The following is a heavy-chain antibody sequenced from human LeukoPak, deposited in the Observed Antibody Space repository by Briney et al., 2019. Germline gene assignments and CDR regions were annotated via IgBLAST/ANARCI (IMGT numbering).Heavy chain of an antibody. CDR2: INATSEGE. Sequence: GASVKLSFKGSGSTFTGHYMDWGRQAPGQGIEGMGWINATSEGEKYLKTFQGRVTMTKDTSISTAYMELSRCRSDDTALYYGASGPYNVLPGYLSDDGGQRPLPTLS. V-gene: IGHV1-2*02. CDR1: GSTFTGHY. D-gene: IGHD3-9*01. J-gene: IGHJ4*02. CDR3: ASGPYNVLPGYLSDD.